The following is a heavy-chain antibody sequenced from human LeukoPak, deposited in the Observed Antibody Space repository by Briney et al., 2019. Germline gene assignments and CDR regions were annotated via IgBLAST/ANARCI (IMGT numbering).Heavy chain of an antibody. Sequence: GGSLRLSCAASGFTFSSYAMSWVHQAPGKGLEWVSAISGSGGSTYYADSVKGRFTISRDNSKNTLYLQMNSLRAEDTAVYYCAKDGGGSYYALPDYWGQGTLVTVSS. CDR1: GFTFSSYA. J-gene: IGHJ4*02. CDR2: ISGSGGST. V-gene: IGHV3-23*01. CDR3: AKDGGGSYYALPDY. D-gene: IGHD1-26*01.